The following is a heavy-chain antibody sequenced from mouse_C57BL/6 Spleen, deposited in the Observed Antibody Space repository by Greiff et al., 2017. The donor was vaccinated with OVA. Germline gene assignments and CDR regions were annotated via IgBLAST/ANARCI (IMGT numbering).Heavy chain of an antibody. CDR1: GFTFSSYT. Sequence: EVMLVESGGGLVKPGGSLKLSCAASGFTFSSYTMSWVRQTPEKRLEWVATISGGGGNTYYPDSVKGRFTISRDNAKNTLYLQMSSLRSEDTALYYCARHPYGYEGAWFAYWGQGTLVTVSA. CDR2: ISGGGGNT. D-gene: IGHD2-2*01. CDR3: ARHPYGYEGAWFAY. J-gene: IGHJ3*01. V-gene: IGHV5-9*01.